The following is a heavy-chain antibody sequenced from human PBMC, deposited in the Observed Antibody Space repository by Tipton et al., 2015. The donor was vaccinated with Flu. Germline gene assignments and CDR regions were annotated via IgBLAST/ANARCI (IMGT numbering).Heavy chain of an antibody. Sequence: SLRLSCAASGFTFSRYAMSWVRQAPGKGLEWVAAISGGGATTYFADSLKGRFTISSDISKNTLYLQMNSLRAEDTAVYFCARRDYSNYVSDPKNWFDPWGQGTLVTVSS. CDR1: GFTFSRYA. J-gene: IGHJ5*02. V-gene: IGHV3-23*01. CDR3: ARRDYSNYVSDPKNWFDP. D-gene: IGHD4-11*01. CDR2: ISGGGATT.